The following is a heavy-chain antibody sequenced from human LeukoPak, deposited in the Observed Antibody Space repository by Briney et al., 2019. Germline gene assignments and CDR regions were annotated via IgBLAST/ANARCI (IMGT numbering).Heavy chain of an antibody. Sequence: GGSLRLSCAASGFTFSSYSMNWVRQGPGKGLDWISDISSTGSNTFYSDSVKGRFTISRDNGKNSLFLQMHSLRVEDTAVYYCVRNFGKGGFDVWGHGTMVAVSS. CDR1: GFTFSSYS. CDR3: VRNFGKGGFDV. J-gene: IGHJ3*01. V-gene: IGHV3-48*04. D-gene: IGHD3-3*01. CDR2: ISSTGSNT.